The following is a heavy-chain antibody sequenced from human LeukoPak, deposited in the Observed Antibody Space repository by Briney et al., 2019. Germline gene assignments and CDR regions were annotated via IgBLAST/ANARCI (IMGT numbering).Heavy chain of an antibody. CDR1: GFTVISGY. D-gene: IGHD5-24*01. J-gene: IGHJ4*01. Sequence: GGSLRLSCAASGFTVISGYMSWVRQAPGKGLEWVSLIYGAGDTYYADSVKGRFTISRDKSQNTLYLQMNNLRVEDTAVYYCARDGSQRALQYWGQGALVPVSS. V-gene: IGHV3-66*01. CDR2: IYGAGDT. CDR3: ARDGSQRALQY.